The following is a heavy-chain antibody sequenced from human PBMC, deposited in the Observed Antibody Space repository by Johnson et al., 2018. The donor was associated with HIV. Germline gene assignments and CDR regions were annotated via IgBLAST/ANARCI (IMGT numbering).Heavy chain of an antibody. D-gene: IGHD3-22*01. CDR3: ARERGFSSVLWKLSEDAFDI. Sequence: VQLVESGGGLVQPGGSLRLSCAASGFSFSFYWMSWVRQAPGKGLEWVANIKQDGSGGSYVDSMRGRLPISRDNARNSLYLEMNGLRAEDTAVYYCARERGFSSVLWKLSEDAFDIWGQGTMVTVSS. V-gene: IGHV3-7*01. CDR2: IKQDGSGG. J-gene: IGHJ3*02. CDR1: GFSFSFYW.